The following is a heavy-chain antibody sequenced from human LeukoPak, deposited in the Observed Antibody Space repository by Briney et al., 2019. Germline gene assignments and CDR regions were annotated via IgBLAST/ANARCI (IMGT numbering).Heavy chain of an antibody. CDR1: GGSISSSSYY. Sequence: SETLSLTCTVSGGSISSSSYYWGWIRQPPGKGLEWIGSIYYSGSTYYNPSLKSRVTISVDTSKNQFSLKLSSVTAADTAVYYCARQPREGFTPDYWGQGTLVTVSS. CDR3: ARQPREGFTPDY. D-gene: IGHD1-14*01. CDR2: IYYSGST. J-gene: IGHJ4*02. V-gene: IGHV4-39*07.